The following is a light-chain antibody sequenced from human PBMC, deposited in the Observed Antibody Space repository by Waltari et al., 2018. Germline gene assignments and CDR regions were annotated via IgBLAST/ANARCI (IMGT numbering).Light chain of an antibody. Sequence: DIQMTQSPSSLSASVGDRVSITSRASQSISNFLNWYQQKPWKAPKLLIYSASTLQSGVPSRFSGSGSGTDFTLTISSLQPEDFATYFCQQSYITPFTFGPGTKVDIK. CDR1: QSISNF. CDR2: SAS. V-gene: IGKV1-39*01. CDR3: QQSYITPFT. J-gene: IGKJ3*01.